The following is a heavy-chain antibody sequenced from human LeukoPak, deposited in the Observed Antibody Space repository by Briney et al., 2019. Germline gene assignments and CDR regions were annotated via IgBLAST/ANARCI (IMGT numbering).Heavy chain of an antibody. J-gene: IGHJ4*02. CDR3: ATFQIVVVPAAEDFDH. CDR2: ISGGGDST. D-gene: IGHD2-2*01. Sequence: GGSLRLSCAASGFTFSSYAMSWVRQAPGKGLEWVSGISGGGDSTYYADSVKGRFTIFRDNSKNTLYLQMDSLRAEDTAVYYCATFQIVVVPAAEDFDHWGQGTLVTVSS. CDR1: GFTFSSYA. V-gene: IGHV3-23*01.